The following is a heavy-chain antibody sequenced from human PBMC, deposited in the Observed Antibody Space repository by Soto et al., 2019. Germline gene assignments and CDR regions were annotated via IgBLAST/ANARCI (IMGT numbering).Heavy chain of an antibody. CDR3: ARASGGGSSWYEASYYYHYYGRYV. CDR1: GGTFSSYA. CDR2: IIPIFGTA. V-gene: IGHV1-69*06. D-gene: IGHD6-13*01. Sequence: ASVKVSCKASGGTFSSYAISWVRQAPGQGLEWMGGIIPIFGTANYAQKFQGRVTITADKSTSTAYMELSSLRSEDAAVYYCARASGGGSSWYEASYYYHYYGRYVCGQATTVTVSS. J-gene: IGHJ6*02.